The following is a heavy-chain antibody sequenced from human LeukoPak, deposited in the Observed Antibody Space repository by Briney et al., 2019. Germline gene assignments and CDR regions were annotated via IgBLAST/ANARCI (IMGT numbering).Heavy chain of an antibody. J-gene: IGHJ4*02. D-gene: IGHD3-10*01. CDR3: ARQIDGFGEFAYFDY. Sequence: PSETLSLTCTVSGGSISSSSYCWGCIRPPPGKGLEWIGSIYYTRTTYDNPALKRRVTISVDTSKNQFSLKLSSVTAADTAVYYCARQIDGFGEFAYFDYWGQGTLVTVSS. V-gene: IGHV4-39*01. CDR1: GGSISSSSYC. CDR2: IYYTRTT.